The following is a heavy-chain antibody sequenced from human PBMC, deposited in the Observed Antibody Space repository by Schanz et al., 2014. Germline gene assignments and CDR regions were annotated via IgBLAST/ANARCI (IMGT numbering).Heavy chain of an antibody. CDR1: GYTFSDYG. V-gene: IGHV1-18*01. D-gene: IGHD6-13*01. CDR3: ARSGSSNWYVFDY. J-gene: IGHJ4*02. CDR2: ISPYTGNT. Sequence: QVQLVQSGDEVKKPGASVKVSCKTSGYTFSDYGITWVRQAPGQGLEWVGWISPYTGNTHYFDKMEGRVTMTTDTSTSTAYMELRSLRSDDTAMYYCARSGSSNWYVFDYWGQGTLVTVSS.